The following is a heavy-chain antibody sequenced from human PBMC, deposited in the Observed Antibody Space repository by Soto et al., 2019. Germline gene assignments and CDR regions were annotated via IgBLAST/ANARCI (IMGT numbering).Heavy chain of an antibody. J-gene: IGHJ4*02. Sequence: QVQLVQSGPEVKKPGASVKVSCKASGYSFTSYDISWVRQAPGQGLEWMGWISAHSGNTEYAQKFQGRVTMNIDTSTNTAYLERGGWSSDATAVNYLPEDPRNSPSPSFDSWGKGTLLTSSS. V-gene: IGHV1-18*01. CDR1: GYSFTSYD. CDR3: PEDPRNSPSPSFDS. D-gene: IGHD6-13*01. CDR2: ISAHSGNT.